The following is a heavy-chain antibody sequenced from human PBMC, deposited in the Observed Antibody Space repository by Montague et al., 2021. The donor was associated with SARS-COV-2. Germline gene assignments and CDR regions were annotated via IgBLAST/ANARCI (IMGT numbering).Heavy chain of an antibody. D-gene: IGHD3-22*01. Sequence: PALVQPTQTLTLTCTFSGFSLSTSGMCVSWIRQPPGKALEWPARIDWDDYEFYSTSLKTRLTVSKDTSKHQVVLTMTNMDPVDTATYYWARTPYYYDSSGYYYGALDIWGQGTMVTVSS. CDR3: ARTPYYYDSSGYYYGALDI. CDR1: GFSLSTSGMC. V-gene: IGHV2-70*17. CDR2: IDWDDYE. J-gene: IGHJ3*02.